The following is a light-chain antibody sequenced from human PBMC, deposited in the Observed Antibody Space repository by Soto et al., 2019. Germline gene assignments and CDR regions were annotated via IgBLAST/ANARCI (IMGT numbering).Light chain of an antibody. CDR1: SSDVGGYNY. CDR2: EVS. J-gene: IGLJ3*02. CDR3: SSYSNIDTPWV. V-gene: IGLV2-14*01. Sequence: QSALTQPASVSGSPGQSIAISCTGTSSDVGGYNYVSWYQQHPDKAPKVMIYEVSKRPSGISNRFSGSKSGDTASLAISGLQTEDEADYYCSSYSNIDTPWVFGGGTKLTVL.